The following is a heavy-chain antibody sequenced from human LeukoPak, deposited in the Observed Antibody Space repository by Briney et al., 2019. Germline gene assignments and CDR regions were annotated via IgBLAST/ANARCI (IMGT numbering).Heavy chain of an antibody. CDR1: GFTFSSYA. CDR3: AKGTTDYDASDPLDF. D-gene: IGHD3-16*01. V-gene: IGHV3-23*01. J-gene: IGHJ4*02. Sequence: GGSLRLSCAASGFTFSSYAMTWVRQAPGKGLEWVSAITGSGDSAYYSDSVKGRFTISRDQSKSTVYLQMTSLRAEATAVFYCAKGTTDYDASDPLDFWGQGTLVTVSS. CDR2: ITGSGDSA.